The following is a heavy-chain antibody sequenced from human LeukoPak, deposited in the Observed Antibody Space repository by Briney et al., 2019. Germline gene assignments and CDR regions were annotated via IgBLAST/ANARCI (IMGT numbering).Heavy chain of an antibody. J-gene: IGHJ4*02. CDR3: ARSELVLVRSYDY. CDR1: GYSISSGYY. D-gene: IGHD6-6*01. CDR2: IYHSGST. V-gene: IGHV4-38-2*02. Sequence: KPSETLSLTCTVSGYSISSGYYWGWIRQPPGKGLEWIGSIYHSGSTYYNPSLKSRVTISVDTSKNQFSLKLSSVAAADTAVYYCARSELVLVRSYDYWGQGTLVTVSS.